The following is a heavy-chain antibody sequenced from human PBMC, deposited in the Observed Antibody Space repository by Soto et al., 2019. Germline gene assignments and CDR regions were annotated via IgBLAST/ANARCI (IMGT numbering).Heavy chain of an antibody. D-gene: IGHD4-17*01. CDR3: AKSAPMDAGDKYYYDF. J-gene: IGHJ4*02. V-gene: IGHV1-69*13. Sequence: SXKVSFKASGGTXTTFGISLVRQAPGQGLEWMGGIIPFFGTARYSQKFEDRITITADESTNTVYMDLRSLKSEETAIYYCAKSAPMDAGDKYYYDFWGQGALGTIS. CDR1: GGTXTTFG. CDR2: IIPFFGTA.